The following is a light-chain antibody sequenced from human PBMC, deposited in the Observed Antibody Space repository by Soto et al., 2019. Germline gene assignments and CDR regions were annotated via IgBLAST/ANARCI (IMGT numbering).Light chain of an antibody. V-gene: IGKV1-39*01. CDR1: QSISNF. Sequence: IQMTQSPSSLSASVGDRFTITCRASQSISNFLNWYQQRPGKAPNLLIHAASTLQSGVPSRFSGSGSGTDFTLTISSLQPEDFATYYCQQSYSTPHVTFGQATRLEIK. CDR2: AAS. CDR3: QQSYSTPHVT. J-gene: IGKJ5*01.